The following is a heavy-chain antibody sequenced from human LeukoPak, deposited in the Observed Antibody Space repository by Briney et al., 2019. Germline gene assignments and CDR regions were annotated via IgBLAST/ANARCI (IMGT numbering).Heavy chain of an antibody. CDR2: INAGNGNT. CDR1: GYTFTSYA. J-gene: IGHJ4*02. Sequence: GASVKVSCKASGYTFTSYAMHWVRQAPGQRLEWMGWINAGNGNTKYSQKSQGRVTITRDTSASTAYMELSSLRSEDTAVYYCARDLWPIRSQCPAVWGQGTLVTVSS. CDR3: ARDLWPIRSQCPAV. D-gene: IGHD2-21*01. V-gene: IGHV1-3*01.